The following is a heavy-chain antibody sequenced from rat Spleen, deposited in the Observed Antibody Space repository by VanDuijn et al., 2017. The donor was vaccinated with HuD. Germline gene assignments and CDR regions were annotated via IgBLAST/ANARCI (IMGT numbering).Heavy chain of an antibody. CDR2: ISYEGSST. CDR3: ARLPRIPYYFDY. V-gene: IGHV5-22*01. J-gene: IGHJ2*01. Sequence: EVQLMESGGGLVQPGRSLKLSCEASGFTFNDYYMAWVRQAPKKGLEWVASISYEGSSTYYGDSVKGRFTISRDNAKSTLYLQMNSLRSEDTATYYCARLPRIPYYFDYWGQGVMVTVSS. CDR1: GFTFNDYY. D-gene: IGHD1-6*01.